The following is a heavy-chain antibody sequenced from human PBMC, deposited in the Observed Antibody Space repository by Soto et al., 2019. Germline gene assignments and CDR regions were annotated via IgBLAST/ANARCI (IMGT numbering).Heavy chain of an antibody. CDR3: ARSGLILRPITMVRGGSMDV. CDR1: GGSFSGYY. D-gene: IGHD3-10*01. V-gene: IGHV4-34*01. CDR2: INHSGST. Sequence: SETLSLTCAVYGGSFSGYYWSWSRQPPGKGLEWIGEINHSGSTNYNPPLKSRVTISVDTSKNQFSLKLSSVTAADTAVYYCARSGLILRPITMVRGGSMDVWGQGTTVTVSS. J-gene: IGHJ6*02.